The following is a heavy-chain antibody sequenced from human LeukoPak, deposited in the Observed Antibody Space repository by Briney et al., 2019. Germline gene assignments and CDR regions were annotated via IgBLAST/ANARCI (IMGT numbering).Heavy chain of an antibody. CDR1: GFTFSTYS. CDR2: ISSSTTYI. CDR3: ARPLTFGELLLPDDGFDY. D-gene: IGHD3-10*01. Sequence: PGGSLRLSCAASGFTFSTYSMNWVRQAPGKGLEWVSSISSSTTYIYYADSVKGRFTISRDNAKKSLYLQMYSLRVEDTAVYYCARPLTFGELLLPDDGFDYWGQGTLVIVSS. J-gene: IGHJ4*02. V-gene: IGHV3-21*01.